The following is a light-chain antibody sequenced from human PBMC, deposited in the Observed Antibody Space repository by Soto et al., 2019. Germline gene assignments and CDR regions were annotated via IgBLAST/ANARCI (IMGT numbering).Light chain of an antibody. Sequence: QSVLTQPASVSRSPGQSITISCTGTSSDVGGYNYVSWYQQHPGKAPKLMIYEVSNRPSGVSNRFSGSKSGNTASLAISGLQPEDEPDYFCSSYTISYSRIFGGGTKLTVL. V-gene: IGLV2-14*01. CDR3: SSYTISYSRI. CDR2: EVS. J-gene: IGLJ2*01. CDR1: SSDVGGYNY.